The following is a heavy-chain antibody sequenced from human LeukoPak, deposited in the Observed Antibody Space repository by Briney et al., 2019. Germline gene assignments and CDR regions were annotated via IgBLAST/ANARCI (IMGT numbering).Heavy chain of an antibody. CDR1: GFTFSDYY. CDR2: IYYSGST. J-gene: IGHJ3*02. V-gene: IGHV4-30-4*01. Sequence: KPGGSLRLSCAASGFTFSDYYMSWIRQPPGKGLEWIGYIYYSGSTYYNPSLKSRVTISVDTSKNQFSLKLSSVTAADTAVYYCARDLTYYYDSSGSDAFDIWGQGTMVTVSS. D-gene: IGHD3-22*01. CDR3: ARDLTYYYDSSGSDAFDI.